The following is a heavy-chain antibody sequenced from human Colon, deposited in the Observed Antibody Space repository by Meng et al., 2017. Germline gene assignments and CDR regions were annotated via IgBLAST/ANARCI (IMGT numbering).Heavy chain of an antibody. V-gene: IGHV4-39*01. D-gene: IGHD3-10*01. CDR2: IGHSGIT. CDR1: GGSISRSSYY. Sequence: QLQLQESGPGLVKPSETLSLTCTVSGGSISRSSYYWGWIRQPPGKGLEWIGSIGHSGITYYTPSLKSRVTVSIDTSKSQFSLKLTSVTAADTAVYYCARGGYYFDYWGQGTLVTVSS. CDR3: ARGGYYFDY. J-gene: IGHJ4*02.